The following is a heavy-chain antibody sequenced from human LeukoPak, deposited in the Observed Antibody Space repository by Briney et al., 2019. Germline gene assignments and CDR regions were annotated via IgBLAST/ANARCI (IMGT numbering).Heavy chain of an antibody. CDR3: AKGSYYSGSGSFSQYGWFDP. D-gene: IGHD3-10*01. Sequence: PGGSLRLSCAASGFTFSTYAMTWVRQAPGKGVEWVSTISGSGGSTYYPDSVRGRFTISRDKSKNTMYLQMNSLRAEHSALYYCAKGSYYSGSGSFSQYGWFDPWGQGTLVTVSS. J-gene: IGHJ5*02. CDR2: ISGSGGST. CDR1: GFTFSTYA. V-gene: IGHV3-23*01.